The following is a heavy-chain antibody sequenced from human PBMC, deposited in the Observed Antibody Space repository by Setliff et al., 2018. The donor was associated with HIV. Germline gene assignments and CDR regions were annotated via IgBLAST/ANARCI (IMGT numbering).Heavy chain of an antibody. J-gene: IGHJ4*02. V-gene: IGHV3-48*03. CDR1: EFTFSTYE. CDR2: ISSSGSTI. D-gene: IGHD2-8*01. Sequence: QPGGSLRLSCAASEFTFSTYEMNWVRQAPGKGLEWVSYISSSGSTIYYADSVKGRFTISRDNAKNPLYLQMNSLRAEDTAVYYCARDPRYCTNGVCYRYFDYWGQGTLVTVSS. CDR3: ARDPRYCTNGVCYRYFDY.